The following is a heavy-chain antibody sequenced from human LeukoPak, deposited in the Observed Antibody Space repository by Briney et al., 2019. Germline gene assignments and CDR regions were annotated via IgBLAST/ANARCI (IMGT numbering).Heavy chain of an antibody. CDR3: ARLFLRQPSTVIKKASYYFDY. J-gene: IGHJ4*02. CDR1: GGSISSYY. V-gene: IGHV4-59*08. CDR2: IYYSGST. Sequence: SETLSLTCTVSGGSISSYYWSWIRQPPGKGLEWIGYIYYSGSTNYNPSLKSRVTISVDTSKNQFSLKLSSVTAADTAVYYCARLFLRQPSTVIKKASYYFDYWGQGTLVTVSS. D-gene: IGHD4-23*01.